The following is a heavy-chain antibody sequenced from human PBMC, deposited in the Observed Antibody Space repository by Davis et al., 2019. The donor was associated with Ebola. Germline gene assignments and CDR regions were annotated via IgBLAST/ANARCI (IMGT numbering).Heavy chain of an antibody. J-gene: IGHJ6*03. Sequence: PGGSLRLSCAASGFTFSSYAMHWVRQAPGKGLEWVAVISYDGSNKYYADSVKGRFTISRDNAKNSLYLQMNSLRAEDTAVYYCARRKTRLNFYYYYYMDVWGKGTTVTVSS. D-gene: IGHD5/OR15-5a*01. CDR2: ISYDGSNK. CDR3: ARRKTRLNFYYYYYMDV. CDR1: GFTFSSYA. V-gene: IGHV3-30-3*01.